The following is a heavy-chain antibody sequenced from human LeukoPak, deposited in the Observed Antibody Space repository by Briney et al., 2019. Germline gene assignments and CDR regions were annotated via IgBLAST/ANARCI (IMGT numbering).Heavy chain of an antibody. CDR2: ISGSGVST. V-gene: IGHV3-23*01. CDR3: ARKWSTEFDY. D-gene: IGHD2-8*01. J-gene: IGHJ4*02. CDR1: GFRFSSYA. Sequence: GVSLRLSCAASGFRFSSYAMSWVRQAPGKGLEWVSAISGSGVSTYYADSVKGRFTVSRDNSKNTLYLQMSSLRAEDTAVYYCARKWSTEFDYWGQGTLVTVSS.